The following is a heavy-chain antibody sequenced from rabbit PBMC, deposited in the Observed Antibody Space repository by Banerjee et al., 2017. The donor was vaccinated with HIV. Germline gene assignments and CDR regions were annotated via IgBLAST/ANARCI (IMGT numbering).Heavy chain of an antibody. CDR2: IYAGNSNT. CDR3: ARVAVVAGVAYLTNYGMDL. CDR1: GFSFSSSYW. D-gene: IGHD4-1*01. J-gene: IGHJ6*01. Sequence: QSLEESGGDLVKPGASLTLTCTASGFSFSSSYWICWVRQAPGKGLEWIACIYAGNSNTYYASWAKGRFTISKTSSTTVTLQMTSLTAADTATYFCARVAVVAGVAYLTNYGMDLWGQGTLVTVS. V-gene: IGHV1S40*01.